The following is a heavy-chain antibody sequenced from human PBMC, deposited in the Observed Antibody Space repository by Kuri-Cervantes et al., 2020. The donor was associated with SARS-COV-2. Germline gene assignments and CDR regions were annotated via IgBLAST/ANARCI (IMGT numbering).Heavy chain of an antibody. J-gene: IGHJ6*02. CDR1: GGTFSSYA. CDR2: IIPIFGTA. V-gene: IGHV1-69*06. D-gene: IGHD3-10*01. Sequence: SVKVSCKASGGTFSSYAISWVRQAPGQGLEWMGGIIPIFGTANYAQKFQGRVTITADKSTSTAYMELSSLRPEDTAVYYCAREGAGTLYTSRYYGMDVWGQGTTVTVSS. CDR3: AREGAGTLYTSRYYGMDV.